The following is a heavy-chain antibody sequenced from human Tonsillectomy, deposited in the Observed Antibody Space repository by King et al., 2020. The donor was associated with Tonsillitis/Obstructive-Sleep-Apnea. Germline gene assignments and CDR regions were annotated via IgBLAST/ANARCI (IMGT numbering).Heavy chain of an antibody. CDR1: GFTVSSKY. J-gene: IGHJ3*01. D-gene: IGHD2/OR15-2a*01. CDR2: IDSGGST. Sequence: VQLVESGGGLIQPGGSLRLSCAASGFTVSSKYISWVRQAPGKGLEWVSVIDSGGSTYYADSVKGRFTISRDNSKNTLYLQMNSLRAEDTAVYYCARVFALLSGPRGAFDLWGQGTMVTVSS. CDR3: ARVFALLSGPRGAFDL. V-gene: IGHV3-53*01.